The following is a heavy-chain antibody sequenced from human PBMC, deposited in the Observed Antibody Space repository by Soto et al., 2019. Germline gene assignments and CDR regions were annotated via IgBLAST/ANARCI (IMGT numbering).Heavy chain of an antibody. D-gene: IGHD2-21*02. CDR2: INHSGTI. Sequence: SETLSLTCAVSGGSFSDFYSTWIRQPPGEGLEWIDEINHSGTINFNPPLRSRLTISLDSSKKHFPLQLTSLTAADAAVYYCARADRALVTSFGLDVWGQGSTVTVSS. CDR3: ARADRALVTSFGLDV. J-gene: IGHJ6*02. V-gene: IGHV4-34*01. CDR1: GGSFSDFY.